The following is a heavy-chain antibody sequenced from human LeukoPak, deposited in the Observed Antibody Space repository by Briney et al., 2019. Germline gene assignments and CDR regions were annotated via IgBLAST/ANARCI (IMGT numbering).Heavy chain of an antibody. CDR2: ISDSGGTT. CDR1: GFTFSSYA. CDR3: ATYSSSAYNSDY. V-gene: IGHV3-23*01. D-gene: IGHD5-24*01. Sequence: GGSLRLSCAASGFTFSSYAMSWVRQAPGKGLEWVSAISDSGGTTYYADSVKGRFTISRDNSKNTLYLQMNSLRAEDTAVYYCATYSSSAYNSDYWGQGTLVTVSS. J-gene: IGHJ4*02.